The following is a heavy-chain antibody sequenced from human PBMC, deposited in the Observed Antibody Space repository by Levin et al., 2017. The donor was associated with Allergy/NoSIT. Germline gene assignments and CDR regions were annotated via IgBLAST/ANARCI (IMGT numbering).Heavy chain of an antibody. CDR2: IYPGDSDT. CDR1: GYSFTSYW. CDR3: ARLGSPRGQLWLPDY. V-gene: IGHV5-51*01. J-gene: IGHJ4*02. D-gene: IGHD5-18*01. Sequence: GESLKISCKGSGYSFTSYWIGWVRQMPGKGLEWMGIIYPGDSDTRYSPSFQGQVTISADKSISTAYLQWSSLKASDTAMYYCARLGSPRGQLWLPDYWGQGTLVTVSS.